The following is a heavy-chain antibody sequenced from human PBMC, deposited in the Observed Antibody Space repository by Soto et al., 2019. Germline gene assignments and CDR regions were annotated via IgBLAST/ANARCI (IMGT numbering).Heavy chain of an antibody. CDR2: MSFDGSKA. J-gene: IGHJ6*02. D-gene: IGHD2-2*01. CDR3: ARGPPGVVPGAIGSGGMDV. V-gene: IGHV3-30*04. CDR1: GFTLSSYA. Sequence: QVQLVESGGGVVQPGRSLSLSYAASGFTLSSYAVHWVRQAPGKGLEWVAVMSFDGSKASHADSVKGRFTISRDNSKNTVSLQMNSLRVEDSAVYYCARGPPGVVPGAIGSGGMDVWGQGTTVTVSS.